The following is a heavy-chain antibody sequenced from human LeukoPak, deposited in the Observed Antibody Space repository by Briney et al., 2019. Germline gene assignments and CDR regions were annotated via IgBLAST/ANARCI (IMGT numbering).Heavy chain of an antibody. V-gene: IGHV1-69*13. J-gene: IGHJ6*03. CDR3: AVVGGSGAYYYYYYMDV. D-gene: IGHD2-15*01. CDR2: IIPIFGTA. CDR1: GGTFSSYA. Sequence: SVKVSCKASGGTFSSYAISWVRQAPGQGLEWMGGIIPIFGTANYAQKFQGRVTITADESTSTAYMELSSLRSEDTAVYYCAVVGGSGAYYYYYYMDVWGKGTTVTVSS.